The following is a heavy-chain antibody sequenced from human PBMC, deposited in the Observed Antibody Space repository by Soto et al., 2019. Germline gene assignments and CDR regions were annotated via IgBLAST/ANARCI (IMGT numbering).Heavy chain of an antibody. Sequence: DVQLLESGGGLVQPGGSLRLSCAASGFTFSSYAMSWVRQAPGKGLEWVSTISGNGGTTYYADSVKGRFTISRDNSKNTLYLQMNSLRAEDTAVYYCAKDARATYGMDVWGQGTTVTVSS. CDR1: GFTFSSYA. CDR2: ISGNGGTT. CDR3: AKDARATYGMDV. V-gene: IGHV3-23*01. J-gene: IGHJ6*02.